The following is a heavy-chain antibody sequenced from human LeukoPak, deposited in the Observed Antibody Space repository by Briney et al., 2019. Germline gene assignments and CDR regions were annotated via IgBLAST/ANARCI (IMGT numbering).Heavy chain of an antibody. CDR2: INHSGST. V-gene: IGHV4-34*01. D-gene: IGHD3-22*01. Sequence: SETLSLTCTVSGGSISSYYWSWIRQPPGKGLEWIGEINHSGSTNYNPSLKSRVTISVDTSKNQFSLKLSSVTAADTAVYYCARDRVRHYYDSSGRHDAFDIWGQGTMVTVSS. J-gene: IGHJ3*02. CDR1: GGSISSYY. CDR3: ARDRVRHYYDSSGRHDAFDI.